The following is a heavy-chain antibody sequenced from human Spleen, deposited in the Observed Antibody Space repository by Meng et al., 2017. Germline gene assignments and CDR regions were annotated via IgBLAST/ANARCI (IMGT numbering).Heavy chain of an antibody. J-gene: IGHJ5*02. CDR1: GGSFSGYS. CDR3: ARLWTVTSYSADWFDP. Sequence: QVQLQQGGAGLLKPSGTLSLTCDVYGGSFSGYSWSWIRQPPGKGLEWIGEISHSGSTNYSPSLKNRVTISLDTSKNQFSLKLRSVTAADTAVYYCARLWTVTSYSADWFDPWGQGTLVTVSS. D-gene: IGHD4-17*01. CDR2: ISHSGST. V-gene: IGHV4-34*02.